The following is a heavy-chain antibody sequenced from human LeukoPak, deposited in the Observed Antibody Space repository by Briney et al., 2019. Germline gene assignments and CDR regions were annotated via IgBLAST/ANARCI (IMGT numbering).Heavy chain of an antibody. CDR2: IYYSGST. Sequence: PSETLSLTCTVSGGSISSSSYYWGWIRQPPGKGLEWIGSIYYSGSTYYNPSLKSRVTISVDTSKNQFSLKLSSVTAADTAVYYCARLNTSSWYVHGAFDIWGQGTMVTVSS. CDR1: GGSISSSSYY. D-gene: IGHD6-13*01. V-gene: IGHV4-39*07. CDR3: ARLNTSSWYVHGAFDI. J-gene: IGHJ3*02.